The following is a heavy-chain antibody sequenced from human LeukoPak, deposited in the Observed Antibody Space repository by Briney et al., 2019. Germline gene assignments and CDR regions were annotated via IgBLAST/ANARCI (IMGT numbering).Heavy chain of an antibody. CDR1: GFTFSSYS. J-gene: IGHJ3*02. CDR3: ARDLGYCSSTSCYTPAAFDI. Sequence: GGSLRLSCAASGFTFSSYSMNWVRQAPGKGLEWVSYISSSSSTIYYADSVKGRFTISRDNAKNSLYLQMNSLRAEDTAVYYCARDLGYCSSTSCYTPAAFDIWGQRTMVTVSS. CDR2: ISSSSSTI. V-gene: IGHV3-48*01. D-gene: IGHD2-2*02.